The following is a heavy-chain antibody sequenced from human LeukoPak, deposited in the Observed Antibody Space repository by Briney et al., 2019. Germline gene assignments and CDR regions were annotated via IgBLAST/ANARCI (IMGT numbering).Heavy chain of an antibody. V-gene: IGHV3-66*01. CDR3: ARDPLNIAVAGRDH. D-gene: IGHD6-19*01. Sequence: PGGSLRLSCVASGFSVSGNYMSWVRQAPGKGLEWVSVIYSGGSTYYADAVKGRFTISRDDSKNTLYLQMNSRRAEDTAVYYCARDPLNIAVAGRDHWGQGTLVTVSS. CDR1: GFSVSGNY. J-gene: IGHJ4*02. CDR2: IYSGGST.